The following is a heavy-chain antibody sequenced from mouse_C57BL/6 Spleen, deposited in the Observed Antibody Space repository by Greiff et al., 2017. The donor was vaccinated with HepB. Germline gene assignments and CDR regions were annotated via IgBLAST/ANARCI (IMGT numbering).Heavy chain of an antibody. V-gene: IGHV3-6*01. CDR1: GYSITSGYY. CDR3: ARGYDGYYVFDY. J-gene: IGHJ2*01. Sequence: EVQLVESGPGLVKPSQSLSLTCSVTGYSITSGYYWNWIRQFPGNKLEWMGYISYDGSNNYNPSLKNRISITRDTSKNQFFLKLNSVTTEDTATYYCARGYDGYYVFDYWGQGTTLTVSS. CDR2: ISYDGSN. D-gene: IGHD2-3*01.